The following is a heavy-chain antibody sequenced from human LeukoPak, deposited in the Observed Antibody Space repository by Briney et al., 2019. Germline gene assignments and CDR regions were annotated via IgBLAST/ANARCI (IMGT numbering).Heavy chain of an antibody. CDR3: VRHYRPPQDSRAAKPTGYYYYYMDV. CDR2: IYPSDSHT. CDR1: GYTFPIYW. D-gene: IGHD3-16*02. V-gene: IGHV5-51*01. Sequence: GESLKISCQGSGYTFPIYWIGWVRQTPGKGLEWMGIIYPSDSHTIYCPSFQGQVTVSADKSISIAYLQWSSLKASDTAIYYCVRHYRPPQDSRAAKPTGYYYYYMDVWGTGTTVIVSS. J-gene: IGHJ6*03.